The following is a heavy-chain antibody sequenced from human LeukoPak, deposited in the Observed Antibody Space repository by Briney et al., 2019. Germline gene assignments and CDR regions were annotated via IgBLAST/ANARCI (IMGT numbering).Heavy chain of an antibody. J-gene: IGHJ4*02. CDR1: GFYFSTYA. Sequence: GGSLRLSCAASGFYFSTYAMSWVRQAPGKWLEWVSGISGSGGSTYYADSVKGRFPMSRDNSKKTLYLHMNSLRAADTAVYYCAKDPDYSSGWPHYFDYWGQGAVVTVSS. CDR3: AKDPDYSSGWPHYFDY. CDR2: ISGSGGST. V-gene: IGHV3-23*01. D-gene: IGHD6-19*01.